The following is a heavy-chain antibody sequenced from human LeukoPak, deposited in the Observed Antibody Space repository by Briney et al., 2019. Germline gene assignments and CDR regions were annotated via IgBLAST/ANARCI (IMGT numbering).Heavy chain of an antibody. Sequence: GESLKISCKGSGYSFTSYWIGWVRQMPGKGLEWMGIIYPGDSDTRYSPSFQGQVTISADKSISTAYLQWSSPKASDTAMYCCARQFMELVVVPAAMDYYYMDVWGKGTTVTVSS. CDR2: IYPGDSDT. V-gene: IGHV5-51*01. CDR3: ARQFMELVVVPAAMDYYYMDV. D-gene: IGHD2-2*01. CDR1: GYSFTSYW. J-gene: IGHJ6*03.